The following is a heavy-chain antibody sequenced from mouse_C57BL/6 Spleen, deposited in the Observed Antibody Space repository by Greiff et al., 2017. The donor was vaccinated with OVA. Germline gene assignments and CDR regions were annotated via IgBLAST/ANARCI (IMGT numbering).Heavy chain of an antibody. V-gene: IGHV14-3*01. J-gene: IGHJ2*01. CDR1: GFNITNTY. Sequence: EVQLQQSVAELVRPGASVKLSCTASGFNITNTYMHWVKQRPEQGLEWIGRIDPANGNTTYAQKVTGTATITADTSSNTAYLQLSSLTSEDTAIYYWAREGGDYFCYWGQGTTLTVSS. CDR2: IDPANGNT. CDR3: AREGGDYFCY.